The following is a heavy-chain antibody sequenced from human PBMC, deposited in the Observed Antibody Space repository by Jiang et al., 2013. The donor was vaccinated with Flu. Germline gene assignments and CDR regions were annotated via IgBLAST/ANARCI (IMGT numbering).Heavy chain of an antibody. CDR1: GGSISSYY. J-gene: IGHJ4*02. CDR2: IYYSGST. D-gene: IGHD4-23*01. V-gene: IGHV4-59*01. CDR3: ARSDYGGNYYFDY. Sequence: LLKPSETLSLTCTVSGGSISSYYWSWIRQPPGKGLEWIGYIYYSGSTNYNPSLKSRVTISVDTSKNQFSLKLSSVTAADTAVYYCARSDYGGNYYFDYWGQGTLVTVSS.